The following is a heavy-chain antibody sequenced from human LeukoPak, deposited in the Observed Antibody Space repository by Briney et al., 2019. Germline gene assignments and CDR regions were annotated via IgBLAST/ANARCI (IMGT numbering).Heavy chain of an antibody. CDR1: GFTFSTYW. CDR2: INTDGSTT. D-gene: IGHD5-24*01. J-gene: IGHJ4*02. V-gene: IGHV3-74*01. CDR3: AREDGDAYNFFDY. Sequence: GGSLRLSCAASGFTFSTYWMHWVRQSPGKGLVWVSRINTDGSTTSYADSVKGRFTISRGNAKNTLYLQMNSLTAEDTAVYYCAREDGDAYNFFDYRGQGTLVTVSS.